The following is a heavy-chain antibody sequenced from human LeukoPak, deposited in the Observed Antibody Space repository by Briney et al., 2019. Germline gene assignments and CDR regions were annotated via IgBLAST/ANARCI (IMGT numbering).Heavy chain of an antibody. Sequence: PSETLSLTCTVSGGSISSYYWSWIRQSPGKGLEWIGYIYYTGSTNYNPSLKSRVTMSVDTSKNQFSLKLRSVTAADTAVYYCARSPPALYSSNWKGPPGTDYWGQGTLVTVSS. CDR3: ARSPPALYSSNWKGPPGTDY. CDR1: GGSISSYY. D-gene: IGHD6-13*01. J-gene: IGHJ4*02. CDR2: IYYTGST. V-gene: IGHV4-59*01.